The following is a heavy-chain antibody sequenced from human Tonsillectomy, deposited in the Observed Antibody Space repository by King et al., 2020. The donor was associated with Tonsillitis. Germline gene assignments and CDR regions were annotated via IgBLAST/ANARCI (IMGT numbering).Heavy chain of an antibody. V-gene: IGHV4-39*01. CDR2: ISYSGST. Sequence: QLQESGPGLVQPSETLSLTCTVSGGSISTSSRYWGWIRQPPGKGLEWIGSISYSGSTYYNPSLKSRVTISVDTSKNQFSLKLSSVTAADTAVYYCARLTLTVFYFYYMDVWGKGTTVAVSS. J-gene: IGHJ6*03. CDR1: GGSISTSSRY. CDR3: ARLTLTVFYFYYMDV. D-gene: IGHD4-11*01.